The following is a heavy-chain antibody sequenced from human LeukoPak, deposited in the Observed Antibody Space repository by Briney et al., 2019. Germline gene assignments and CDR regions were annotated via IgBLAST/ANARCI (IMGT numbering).Heavy chain of an antibody. CDR3: AREWNYYGSGSYHYYYYGMDV. Sequence: APVKVSCKASGYTFTGYYMHWVRQAPGQGLEWMGWINPNSGGTNYAQKFQGRVTMTRDTSISTAYMELSRLRSDDTAVYYCAREWNYYGSGSYHYYYYGMDVWGQGTTVTVSS. CDR1: GYTFTGYY. CDR2: INPNSGGT. V-gene: IGHV1-2*02. D-gene: IGHD3-10*01. J-gene: IGHJ6*02.